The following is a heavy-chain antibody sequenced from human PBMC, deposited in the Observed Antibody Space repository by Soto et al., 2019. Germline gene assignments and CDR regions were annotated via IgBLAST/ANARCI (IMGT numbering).Heavy chain of an antibody. D-gene: IGHD3-10*01. CDR3: ASLWFGELYLDY. J-gene: IGHJ4*02. CDR2: IYYSGST. Sequence: SETLSLTCTVSGGSISSSSYYWGWIRQPPGKGLEWIGSIYYSGSTYYNPSLKGRVTISLDTSKNQFSLKLSSVPAADTAVYYCASLWFGELYLDYWGQGTLVTVSS. CDR1: GGSISSSSYY. V-gene: IGHV4-39*01.